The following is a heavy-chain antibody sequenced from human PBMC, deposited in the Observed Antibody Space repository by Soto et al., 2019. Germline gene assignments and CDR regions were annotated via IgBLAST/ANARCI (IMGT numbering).Heavy chain of an antibody. V-gene: IGHV4-4*02. CDR3: ARGKGYYDILTGYYNGYYYYGMDV. J-gene: IGHJ6*02. CDR1: GGSISSRNW. CDR2: INHSGST. D-gene: IGHD3-9*01. Sequence: SETLSHTCAVSGGSISSRNWWIWVRQPPGKGLEWIGEINHSGSTNYNPSLKSRVTISVDTSKNQFSLKLSSVTAADTAVYYCARGKGYYDILTGYYNGYYYYGMDVWGQGTTVTVSS.